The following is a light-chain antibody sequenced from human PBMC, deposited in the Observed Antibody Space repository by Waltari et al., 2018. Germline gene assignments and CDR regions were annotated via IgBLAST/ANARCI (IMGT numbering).Light chain of an antibody. Sequence: EIVLTQSPGHLSLSPGERASLSCRASQSVNANYLAWYQQKPGQAPRLLIHGASRRATGIPDRFSGSGSGTDFTLTISRLEPEDFAVYCCQQYGSSPHTFGQGTKLGIK. CDR1: QSVNANY. J-gene: IGKJ2*01. CDR2: GAS. V-gene: IGKV3-20*01. CDR3: QQYGSSPHT.